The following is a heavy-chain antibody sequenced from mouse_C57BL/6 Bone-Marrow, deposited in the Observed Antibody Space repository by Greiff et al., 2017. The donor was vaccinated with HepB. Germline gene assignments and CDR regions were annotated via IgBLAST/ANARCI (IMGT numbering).Heavy chain of an antibody. Sequence: EVKLQQSGPELVKPGASVKIPCKASGYTFTDYNMDWVKQSHGKSLEWIGDINPNNGGTIYNQKFKGKATLTVDKSSSTAYMELRSLTSEDTAVYYCARPPMRLRRRPRWYFDVRGTGTTVTVSS. J-gene: IGHJ1*03. CDR3: ARPPMRLRRRPRWYFDV. D-gene: IGHD2-4*01. CDR1: GYTFTDYN. V-gene: IGHV1-18*01. CDR2: INPNNGGT.